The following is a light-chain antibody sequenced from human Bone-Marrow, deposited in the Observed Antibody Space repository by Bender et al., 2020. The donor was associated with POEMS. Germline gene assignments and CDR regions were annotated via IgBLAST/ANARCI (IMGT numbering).Light chain of an antibody. CDR3: SSWDDSLNGWV. CDR1: SSNFGNNA. Sequence: QSVLTQPPSASWTPGQSVTISCSGTSSNFGNNAANWYQHVPGTAPKLLIYSNNQRPSGVPDRFSASTSGTSASLAISGLHSDDEADYYCSSWDDSLNGWVFGGGTKLTVL. J-gene: IGLJ3*02. V-gene: IGLV1-44*01. CDR2: SNN.